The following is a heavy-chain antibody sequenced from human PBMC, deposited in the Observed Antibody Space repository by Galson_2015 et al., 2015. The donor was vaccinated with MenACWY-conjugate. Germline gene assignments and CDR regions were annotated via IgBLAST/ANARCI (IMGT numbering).Heavy chain of an antibody. CDR2: INKEGSET. CDR3: VRDCSHTMSSAWYADLDV. D-gene: IGHD6-19*01. J-gene: IGHJ3*01. CDR1: GFAFSQYW. V-gene: IGHV3-7*03. Sequence: SLRLSCAASGFAFSQYWMTWVRQAPGKGLEWVANINKEGSETHYADSVKDRFIISRDNAKNSLSLQLNSLRAEDTALYYCVRDCSHTMSSAWYADLDVWCQGTVVTVSS.